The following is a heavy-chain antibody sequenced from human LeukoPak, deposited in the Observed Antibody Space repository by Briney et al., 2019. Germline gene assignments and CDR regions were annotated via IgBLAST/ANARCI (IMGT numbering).Heavy chain of an antibody. D-gene: IGHD6-13*01. CDR2: ISSSSSTI. Sequence: GGSLRLSCAASGFTFSSYSMNWVRQAPGKGLEWVSYISSSSSTIYYADSVKGRFTIPRDNAKNSLYLQMNSLRAEDTAVYYCARVAAASTSYMDVWAKGPRSPSP. CDR1: GFTFSSYS. CDR3: ARVAAASTSYMDV. V-gene: IGHV3-48*04. J-gene: IGHJ6*03.